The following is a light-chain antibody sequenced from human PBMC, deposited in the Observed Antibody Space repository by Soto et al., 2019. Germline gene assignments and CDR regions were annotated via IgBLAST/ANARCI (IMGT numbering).Light chain of an antibody. Sequence: EVAMTQSPVTLSVSPGERATLSCRASQNIESNLAWYQQKPGQSPRLLIYGASTRASGIPARFSGSGYGTEFTLTISSLQSEDFAVYYCQQCNNWPPLTFGGGTKVEIK. CDR3: QQCNNWPPLT. V-gene: IGKV3-15*01. J-gene: IGKJ4*01. CDR1: QNIESN. CDR2: GAS.